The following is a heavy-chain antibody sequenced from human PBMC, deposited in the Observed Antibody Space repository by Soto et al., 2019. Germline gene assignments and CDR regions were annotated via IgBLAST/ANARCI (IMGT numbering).Heavy chain of an antibody. D-gene: IGHD2-15*01. CDR2: IIPMFGST. J-gene: IGHJ3*02. Sequence: QVQLVQSGAEVKRPGSSVKVSCKASGDTFSTFAITWVRQAPGQGLEWLGGIIPMFGSTKYAQNFQGGVTINADESTSTAYMELSSLRSEDTAVYYCAREGYCSSGSCSFDGFDIWGQGTMVTVSS. CDR3: AREGYCSSGSCSFDGFDI. V-gene: IGHV1-69*01. CDR1: GDTFSTFA.